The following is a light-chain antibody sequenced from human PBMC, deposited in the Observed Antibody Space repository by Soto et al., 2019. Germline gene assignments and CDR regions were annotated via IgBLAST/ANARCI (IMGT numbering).Light chain of an antibody. V-gene: IGKV3-15*01. J-gene: IGKJ3*01. Sequence: EIVMTHSPATLSVSPGESATLSCRASQSVSSNLAWYQQKPGQAPRLLIYGASTRATGIPARFSGSGSGTEFTLTISSLQSEDFAVYYCQQYNNWPPFTFGPGTKVDIK. CDR1: QSVSSN. CDR2: GAS. CDR3: QQYNNWPPFT.